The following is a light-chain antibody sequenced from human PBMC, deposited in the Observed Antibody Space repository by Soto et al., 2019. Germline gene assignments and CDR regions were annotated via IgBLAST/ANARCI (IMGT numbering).Light chain of an antibody. J-gene: IGKJ1*01. V-gene: IGKV3-15*01. CDR3: QQYNYWPRT. CDR2: GAS. CDR1: QSVSSN. Sequence: EIVMTQSPATLSVSPGERATLSCRASQSVSSNLAWYQQKPGQAPRLLIYGASTRATGIPARFSGSGSGTEFTLTISSLHSEDFAVYYCQQYNYWPRTFGQGTKVEIK.